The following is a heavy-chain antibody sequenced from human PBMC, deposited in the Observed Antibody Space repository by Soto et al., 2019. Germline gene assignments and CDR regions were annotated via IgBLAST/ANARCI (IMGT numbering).Heavy chain of an antibody. Sequence: PTLVNPTQTLTLTCTFSGFSLTTSGVGVGWIRQPPGKALEWLALIYWNDDKRYSPSLKSRLTITKDTSKNQVVLTMTNMDPVDTATYYCAKSGSSGWYGWFDPWGQGTLVTVSS. CDR3: AKSGSSGWYGWFDP. V-gene: IGHV2-5*01. CDR1: GFSLTTSGVG. D-gene: IGHD6-19*01. CDR2: IYWNDDK. J-gene: IGHJ5*02.